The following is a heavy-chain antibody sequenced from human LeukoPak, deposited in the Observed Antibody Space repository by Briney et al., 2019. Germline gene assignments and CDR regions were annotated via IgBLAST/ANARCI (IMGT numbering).Heavy chain of an antibody. CDR1: GGSFSGYY. V-gene: IGHV4-34*01. J-gene: IGHJ3*02. CDR2: INHSGST. CDR3: ARGGHIVVVTASDAFDI. Sequence: PSETLSLTCAVYGGSFSGYYWSWIRQPPGKGLEWIGEINHSGSTNYNPSLKSRVTISVDTPKNQFSLKLSSVTAADTAVYYCARGGHIVVVTASDAFDIWGQGTMVTVSS. D-gene: IGHD2-21*02.